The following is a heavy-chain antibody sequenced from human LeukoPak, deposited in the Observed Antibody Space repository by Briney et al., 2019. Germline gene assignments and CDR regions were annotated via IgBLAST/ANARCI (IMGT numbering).Heavy chain of an antibody. CDR3: ARSRRDSYGFYYFDY. J-gene: IGHJ4*02. Sequence: PSETLSLTCTVSGGSISSYYWSWIREPSGKGLEWIGYIYYSGSTNYNPSLKSRVTISVDTSKNQFSLKLSSLTAADTAVYYCARSRRDSYGFYYFDYWGQGTLVTVSS. CDR1: GGSISSYY. V-gene: IGHV4-59*01. CDR2: IYYSGST. D-gene: IGHD5-18*01.